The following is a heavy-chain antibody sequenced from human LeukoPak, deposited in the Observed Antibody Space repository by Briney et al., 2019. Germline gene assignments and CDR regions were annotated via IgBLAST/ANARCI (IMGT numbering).Heavy chain of an antibody. J-gene: IGHJ4*02. D-gene: IGHD1-26*01. CDR1: GGPISSSTYY. Sequence: PSETLSLTCTVSGGPISSSTYYWGWIRQPPGKGLEWIGSIFYSAYTYYNPSLKSRVTISVDTSKNQFSLKLSSVTAADTAVYYCARHRPYSGSYYSRWPERDYWGQGTLVTVSS. CDR3: ARHRPYSGSYYSRWPERDY. V-gene: IGHV4-39*01. CDR2: IFYSAYT.